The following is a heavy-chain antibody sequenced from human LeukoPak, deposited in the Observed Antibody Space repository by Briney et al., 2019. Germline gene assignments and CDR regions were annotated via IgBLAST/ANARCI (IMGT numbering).Heavy chain of an antibody. Sequence: GASVKVSCKASGGTFSSYAISWVRQAPGQGLEWMGGIIPIFGTANYAQKFQGRVTITADESTSTAYMELSSLRSEDTAVYYCARRAYSYGYVGAVYYFDYRGQGTLVTVSS. V-gene: IGHV1-69*13. J-gene: IGHJ4*02. CDR3: ARRAYSYGYVGAVYYFDY. CDR2: IIPIFGTA. D-gene: IGHD5-18*01. CDR1: GGTFSSYA.